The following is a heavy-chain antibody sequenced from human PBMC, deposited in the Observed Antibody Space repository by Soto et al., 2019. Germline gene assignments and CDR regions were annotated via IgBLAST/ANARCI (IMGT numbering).Heavy chain of an antibody. CDR2: IDRDSNHI. D-gene: IGHD2-8*01. Sequence: PGGSLRLSCSASGFVFGAYAMNWVRQTPGKGLEWVAAIDRDSNHIYYAESLRGRFTIARDNSIDTLYLHMRSLRPEDTAVYYCAHPRGYGVFDAVDIWGQGAMITVSS. CDR3: AHPRGYGVFDAVDI. CDR1: GFVFGAYA. J-gene: IGHJ3*02. V-gene: IGHV3-21*04.